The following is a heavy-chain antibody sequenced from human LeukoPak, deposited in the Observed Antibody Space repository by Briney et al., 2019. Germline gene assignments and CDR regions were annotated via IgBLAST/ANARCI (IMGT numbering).Heavy chain of an antibody. V-gene: IGHV3-53*01. J-gene: IGHJ3*02. D-gene: IGHD5-18*01. CDR2: IYSGGGT. CDR3: AARWGYNGFDI. CDR1: GFIVSSNH. Sequence: GGSLRLSCAASGFIVSSNHMSWVRQAPGKGLEWVSVIYSGGGTYYADSVKGRFTISRDKSKNTLYLQMNSLRADDTALFYCAARWGYNGFDIWGQGTMVAVSS.